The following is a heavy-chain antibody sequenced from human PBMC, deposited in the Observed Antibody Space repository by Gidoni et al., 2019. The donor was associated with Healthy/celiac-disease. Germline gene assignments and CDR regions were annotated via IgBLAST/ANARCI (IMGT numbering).Heavy chain of an antibody. CDR1: GGSFSGYY. D-gene: IGHD3-22*01. CDR3: AREGSSGYYRSN. CDR2: IIHSGST. V-gene: IGHV4-34*12. J-gene: IGHJ4*02. Sequence: QVQIPQWGAGRLKPSETLSLTCAGYGGSFSGYYWSLIRHHPGKGLEWSGEIIHSGSTNYNPSLKSRVTISVDTSKNQFSLKLSSVTAADTAVYYCAREGSSGYYRSNWGQGTLVTVSS.